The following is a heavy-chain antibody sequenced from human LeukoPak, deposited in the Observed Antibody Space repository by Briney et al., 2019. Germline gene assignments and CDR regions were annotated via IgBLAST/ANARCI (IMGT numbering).Heavy chain of an antibody. CDR3: ARGEWALLFDY. V-gene: IGHV4-59*01. J-gene: IGHJ4*02. CDR1: GGSISGYY. D-gene: IGHD1-26*01. Sequence: SETLSLTCTVSGGSISGYYWSWIRQPPGKGLEWIGYIFYSGSTNYNASLKSRVTISVHTSKNQFSLKLSSVTAAVTAVYYCARGEWALLFDYSGQGTLVTVSS. CDR2: IFYSGST.